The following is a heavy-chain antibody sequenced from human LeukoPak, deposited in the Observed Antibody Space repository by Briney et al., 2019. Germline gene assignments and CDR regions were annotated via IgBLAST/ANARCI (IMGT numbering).Heavy chain of an antibody. V-gene: IGHV4-59*08. J-gene: IGHJ4*02. Sequence: SETLSLTCTVSGGSISSYYWSWIRQPPGKGLQWIGYIYYSGSTNYNPSLKSRVTISVDTSKNQFSLRLSSVTAADTAVYYCARLAPGYGDSDTDNWGQGTLVTVSS. CDR1: GGSISSYY. D-gene: IGHD4-17*01. CDR3: ARLAPGYGDSDTDN. CDR2: IYYSGST.